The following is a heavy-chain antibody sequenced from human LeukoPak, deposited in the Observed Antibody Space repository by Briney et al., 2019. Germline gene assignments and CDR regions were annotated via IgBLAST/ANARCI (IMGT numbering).Heavy chain of an antibody. Sequence: ASVKVSCKASGYTFTGYYMHWVRQAPGQGLEWMGWISTYNGNTNYEQKFQGRVTMTTDTSTSTVYMELRSLRSDDTAVYYCARPIAVAQYDYWGQGTLVTVSS. D-gene: IGHD6-19*01. CDR3: ARPIAVAQYDY. V-gene: IGHV1-18*04. CDR1: GYTFTGYY. J-gene: IGHJ4*02. CDR2: ISTYNGNT.